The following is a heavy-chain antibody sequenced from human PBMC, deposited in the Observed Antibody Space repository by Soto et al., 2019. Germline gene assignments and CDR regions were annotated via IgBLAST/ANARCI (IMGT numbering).Heavy chain of an antibody. Sequence: QVQLVQSGAEVKKPGASVKVSCKASGYTFTSYGISWVRQAPGQGLEWMGWISAYNGNTNYAQKLQGRVTMTTDTSTSTAYMELRSLRSDDTAVYYCARDKSVRDILTGYYNGGGIDYWGQGTLVTVSS. CDR1: GYTFTSYG. CDR3: ARDKSVRDILTGYYNGGGIDY. CDR2: ISAYNGNT. D-gene: IGHD3-9*01. J-gene: IGHJ4*02. V-gene: IGHV1-18*01.